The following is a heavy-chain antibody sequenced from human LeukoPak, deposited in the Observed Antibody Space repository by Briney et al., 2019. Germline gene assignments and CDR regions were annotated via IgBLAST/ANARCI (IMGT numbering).Heavy chain of an antibody. CDR2: ISENGGGA. D-gene: IGHD1-7*01. Sequence: GRSLRLSCAASGFTVSSNYMSWVRQAPGKGLEWVSAISENGGGADYADSVRGRFTISRDNSQNTLYQQMNSLRAEDTAVYYCAKRTGVTELHFDHWGQGTLVTVSS. V-gene: IGHV3-23*01. J-gene: IGHJ4*02. CDR3: AKRTGVTELHFDH. CDR1: GFTVSSNY.